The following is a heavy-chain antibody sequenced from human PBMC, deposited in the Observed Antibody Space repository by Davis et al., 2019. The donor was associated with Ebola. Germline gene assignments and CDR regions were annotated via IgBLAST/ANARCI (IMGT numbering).Heavy chain of an antibody. J-gene: IGHJ4*02. CDR3: AKGSYSSSSSLGY. V-gene: IGHV3-9*01. CDR2: ISWNSGSI. D-gene: IGHD6-13*01. CDR1: GFTFDDYA. Sequence: SLKISCAASGFTFDDYAMHWARQAPGKGLEWVSGISWNSGSIGYADSVKGRFTISRDNAKNSLYLQMNSLRAEDTALYYCAKGSYSSSSSLGYWGQGTLVTVSS.